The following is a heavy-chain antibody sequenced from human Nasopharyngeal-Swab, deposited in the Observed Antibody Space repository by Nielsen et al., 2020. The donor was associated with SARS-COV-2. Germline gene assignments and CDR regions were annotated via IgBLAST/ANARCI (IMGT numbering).Heavy chain of an antibody. V-gene: IGHV1-2*02. D-gene: IGHD3-22*01. J-gene: IGHJ3*02. Sequence: ASVKVSCKASGYTFIDYYIYWVRQAPGQGLEWMGWINPNTGGTNYAQKFQGRVTMTRDTPISTAYMELSRLRSDDTAVYYCASAMIVVGDAFDIWGQGTMVTVSS. CDR3: ASAMIVVGDAFDI. CDR1: GYTFIDYY. CDR2: INPNTGGT.